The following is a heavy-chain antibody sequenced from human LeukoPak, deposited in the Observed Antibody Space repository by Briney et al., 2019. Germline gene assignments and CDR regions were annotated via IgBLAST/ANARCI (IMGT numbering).Heavy chain of an antibody. CDR1: GFTFDDYA. CDR3: AKGMVRGVIIPLDY. Sequence: GGSLRLSCAASGFTFDDYAMHWVRQAPGKGLEWVSGISWNSGSIGYADSVKGRSTISRDNAKNSLYLQMNSLRAEDTALYYCAKGMVRGVIIPLDYWGQGTLVTVSS. V-gene: IGHV3-9*01. CDR2: ISWNSGSI. J-gene: IGHJ4*02. D-gene: IGHD3-10*01.